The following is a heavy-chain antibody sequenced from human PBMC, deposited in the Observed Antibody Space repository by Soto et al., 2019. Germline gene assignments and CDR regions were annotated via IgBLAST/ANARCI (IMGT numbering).Heavy chain of an antibody. CDR3: ARVKVGVTGTYYYYYYMDV. CDR1: SGSISSSNW. J-gene: IGHJ6*03. V-gene: IGHV4-4*02. D-gene: IGHD1-20*01. Sequence: PSETLSLTCAVSSGSISSSNWWSWVRQPPGKGLEWIGEIYHSGSTNYNPSLKSRVTISVDKSKNQFSPKLSSVTAADTAVYYCARVKVGVTGTYYYYYYMDVWGKGTTVTVSS. CDR2: IYHSGST.